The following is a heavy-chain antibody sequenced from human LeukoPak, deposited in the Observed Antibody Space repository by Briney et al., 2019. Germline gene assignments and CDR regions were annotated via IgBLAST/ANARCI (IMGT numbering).Heavy chain of an antibody. CDR1: GFTFSSSW. V-gene: IGHV3-74*01. CDR2: IRTDGSST. D-gene: IGHD2-2*01. Sequence: PGGSLRLSCAAYGFTFSSSWMHWVRQAPGKGLVWVSHIRTDGSSTTYADSVRGRFTIYRDNAGNTVYLQMNGLRAEDTAVYYCATDGGYAADYWGQGVLVTVSS. J-gene: IGHJ4*02. CDR3: ATDGGYAADY.